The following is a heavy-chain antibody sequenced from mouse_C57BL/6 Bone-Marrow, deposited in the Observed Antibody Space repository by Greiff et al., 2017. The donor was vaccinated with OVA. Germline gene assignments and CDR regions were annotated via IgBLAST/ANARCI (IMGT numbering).Heavy chain of an antibody. CDR2: IDPEDGGT. V-gene: IGHV14-2*01. J-gene: IGHJ3*01. D-gene: IGHD2-4*01. Sequence: EVQLQQSGAELVKPGASVKLSCTASGFNITDYYMHWVKQRPEQGLEWIGRIDPEDGGTKYATKFQGKATITADTSSTTAYLQLSSLTSEDTAVYYCARSDYDRFAYWGQGTLVTVSA. CDR3: ARSDYDRFAY. CDR1: GFNITDYY.